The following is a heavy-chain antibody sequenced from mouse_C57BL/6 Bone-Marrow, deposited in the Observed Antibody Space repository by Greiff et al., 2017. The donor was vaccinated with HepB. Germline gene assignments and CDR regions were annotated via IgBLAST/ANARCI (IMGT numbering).Heavy chain of an antibody. CDR2: ISYSGST. V-gene: IGHV3-8*01. CDR3: ARIRYSNFLYYFDY. D-gene: IGHD2-5*01. J-gene: IGHJ2*01. CDR1: GYSITSDY. Sequence: EVMLVESGPGLAKPSQPLSLTCSVTGYSITSDYWNWIRKFPGNKLEYMGYISYSGSTYDNPSLKSRISITRDTSKNQYYLQLNSVTTEDTATDYCARIRYSNFLYYFDYWGQGTTLTVSS.